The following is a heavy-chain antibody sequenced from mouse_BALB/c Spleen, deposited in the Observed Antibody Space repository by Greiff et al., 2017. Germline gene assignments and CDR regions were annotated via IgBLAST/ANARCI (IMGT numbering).Heavy chain of an antibody. D-gene: IGHD2-4*01. CDR3: ARWHYDYDEAMDY. CDR2: ISYSGST. CDR1: GDSITSGY. J-gene: IGHJ4*01. Sequence: EVKLMESGPSLVKPSQTLSLTCSVTGDSITSGYWNWIRKFPGNKLEYMGYISYSGSTYYNPSLKSRISITRDTSKNQYYLQLNSVTTEDTATYYCARWHYDYDEAMDYWGQGTSVTVSS. V-gene: IGHV3-8*02.